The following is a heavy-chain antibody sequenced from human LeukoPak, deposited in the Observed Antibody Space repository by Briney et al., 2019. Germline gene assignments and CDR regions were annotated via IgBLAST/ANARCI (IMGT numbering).Heavy chain of an antibody. J-gene: IGHJ4*02. D-gene: IGHD3-16*02. CDR3: ARDRSGVVSNFDY. Sequence: ASVKVSCKASGYTFTGYYMHWVRQAPGQGLDWMGRINPNSGGTNYAQKFQGRVTMTRDTSISTAYMELSRLRSDDTAVYYCARDRSGVVSNFDYWGQGTLVTVSS. CDR1: GYTFTGYY. V-gene: IGHV1-2*06. CDR2: INPNSGGT.